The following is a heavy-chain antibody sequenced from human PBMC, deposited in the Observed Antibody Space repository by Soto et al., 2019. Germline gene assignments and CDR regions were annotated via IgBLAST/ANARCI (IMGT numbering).Heavy chain of an antibody. CDR1: GGSISSGFYS. D-gene: IGHD2-15*01. CDR3: ARRYGGTFDY. CDR2: MYHSGST. V-gene: IGHV4-30-2*01. J-gene: IGHJ4*02. Sequence: SETLSLTCAVSGGSISSGFYSWSWIRQPPGKGLEWIGYMYHSGSTNYNPSLKSRVTISVDTSKNQFSLKLSSVTAADTAVYYCARRYGGTFDYWGQGTLVTVSS.